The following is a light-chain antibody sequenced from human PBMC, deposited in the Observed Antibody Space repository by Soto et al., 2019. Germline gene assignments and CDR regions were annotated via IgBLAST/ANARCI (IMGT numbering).Light chain of an antibody. Sequence: QSALTQPPSASGSPGQSVTICCTGTKNDIGVYYFVSWYQHHPGKAPRLIIYEVVQRPSGVHDRFSGSKSGNTASLTVSGLQAADEAAYFCKSYAGTNTYVFGSGTKVTV. CDR1: KNDIGVYYF. J-gene: IGLJ1*01. V-gene: IGLV2-8*01. CDR2: EVV. CDR3: KSYAGTNTYV.